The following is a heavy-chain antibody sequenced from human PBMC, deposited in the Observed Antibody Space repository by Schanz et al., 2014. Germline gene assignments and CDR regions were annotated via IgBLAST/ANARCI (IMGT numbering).Heavy chain of an antibody. CDR2: IYMDGSGR. CDR3: ARSRGFDSIFDF. J-gene: IGHJ4*02. V-gene: IGHV3-74*01. Sequence: EVQLVQSGGGLVQPGGSLRLTCAASGFTFSRYWMQWVRQAPGKGLVWVSRIYMDGSGRDYGDSVKGRFTISRDNAKNSLYLQMNSLRAEDTAVYYCARSRGFDSIFDFWGRGTLVTVSS. D-gene: IGHD5-12*01. CDR1: GFTFSRYW.